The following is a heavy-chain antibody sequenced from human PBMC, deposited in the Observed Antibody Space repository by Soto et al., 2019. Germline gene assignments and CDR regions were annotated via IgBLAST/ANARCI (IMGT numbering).Heavy chain of an antibody. J-gene: IGHJ6*02. CDR3: AKGLGFPPAPYGMDV. CDR1: GFTFSSYA. D-gene: IGHD6-19*01. Sequence: EVQLVETGGGLIQPGGSLRLSCAASGFTFSSYAMSWVRQAPGKGLEWVSAISGSGGSTYYADSVKGRFTISRDNSKNTLYLQMNSLRAEDTAVYYCAKGLGFPPAPYGMDVWGQGTTVTVSS. CDR2: ISGSGGST. V-gene: IGHV3-23*04.